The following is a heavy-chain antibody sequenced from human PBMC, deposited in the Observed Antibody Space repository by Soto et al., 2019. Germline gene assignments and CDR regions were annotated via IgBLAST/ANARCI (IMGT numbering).Heavy chain of an antibody. CDR1: GFTFSRYA. J-gene: IGHJ4*02. Sequence: GGSLRLSCAASGFTFSRYAMHWVRQAPGKGLEWVAVIWNDGSDKYYADSVKGRFTISRDNSENTLYLQMNSVRSEDTGVYYCASKVAEGYWGQGTLVTVSS. CDR3: ASKVAEGY. D-gene: IGHD5-12*01. V-gene: IGHV3-33*08. CDR2: IWNDGSDK.